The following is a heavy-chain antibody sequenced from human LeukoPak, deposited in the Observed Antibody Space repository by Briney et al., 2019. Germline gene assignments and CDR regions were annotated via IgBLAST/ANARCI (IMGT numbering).Heavy chain of an antibody. J-gene: IGHJ4*02. CDR2: ISAYNGNT. Sequence: GASVKVSCKASGYTFTSYGISWVRQAPGQGLEWMGWISAYNGNTNYAQKLQGRVTMTTDTSTSTAYMELRSLRSDDTAVYYCARVSGYFDWLYPWGRYWGQGTLVTVSS. CDR1: GYTFTSYG. D-gene: IGHD3-9*01. CDR3: ARVSGYFDWLYPWGRY. V-gene: IGHV1-18*01.